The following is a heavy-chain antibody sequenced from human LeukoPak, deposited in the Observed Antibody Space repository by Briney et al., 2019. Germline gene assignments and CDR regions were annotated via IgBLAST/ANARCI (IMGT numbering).Heavy chain of an antibody. Sequence: PGGSLRLSCAASGFTFSSYEMNWVRQAPGKGLEWVSYISSSGSTIYYADSVKGRFTISRDNAKNSLYLQMNSLRAEDTAVYYCARDPRRITIFGVGDYYGMDVWGQGTTVTVSS. V-gene: IGHV3-48*03. CDR3: ARDPRRITIFGVGDYYGMDV. D-gene: IGHD3-3*01. CDR1: GFTFSSYE. J-gene: IGHJ6*02. CDR2: ISSSGSTI.